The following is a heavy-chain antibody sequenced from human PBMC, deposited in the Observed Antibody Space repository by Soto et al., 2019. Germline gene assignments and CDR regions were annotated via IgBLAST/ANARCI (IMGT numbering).Heavy chain of an antibody. Sequence: PSETLSLTCTVSGGSISGDFWTWIRQPPGKGLEYIGYIYYSGSTNYNPSLKSRVTISIDTSRTQFLLNLSSVTAADTAVYYCAKTKAVATIIDNWGQGTLVTVSS. D-gene: IGHD5-12*01. J-gene: IGHJ4*02. CDR2: IYYSGST. CDR3: AKTKAVATIIDN. CDR1: GGSISGDF. V-gene: IGHV4-59*01.